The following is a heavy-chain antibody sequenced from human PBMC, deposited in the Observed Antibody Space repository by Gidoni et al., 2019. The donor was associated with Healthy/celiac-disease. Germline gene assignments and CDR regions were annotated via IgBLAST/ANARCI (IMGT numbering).Heavy chain of an antibody. CDR3: TTDGAGPTIFTPGDAFDI. Sequence: EVQLVESGGVLVNPGWSLRLSCSASGFTFSNAWMRWVRQDPGKGLEWVGRIKSKTDGGTTDYAAPVKGRFTISRDDSKNTRYLQMNSLKTEDTAVYYCTTDGAGPTIFTPGDAFDIWGQGTMVTVSS. CDR1: GFTFSNAW. CDR2: IKSKTDGGTT. V-gene: IGHV3-15*01. D-gene: IGHD3-3*01. J-gene: IGHJ3*02.